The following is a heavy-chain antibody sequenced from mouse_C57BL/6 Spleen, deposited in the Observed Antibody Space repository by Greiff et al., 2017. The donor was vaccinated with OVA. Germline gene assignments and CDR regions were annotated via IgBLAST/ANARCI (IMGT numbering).Heavy chain of an antibody. J-gene: IGHJ2*01. D-gene: IGHD1-1*01. Sequence: EVMLVESGGDLVKPGGSLKLSCAASGFTFSSYGMSWVRQTPDKRLEWVATISSGGSYTYYPDSVKVRFTIFRDNAKNTLYVQMSSLKSEDTAMYYCARPSITTVVATGFDYWGQGTTLTVSS. CDR3: ARPSITTVVATGFDY. V-gene: IGHV5-6*01. CDR1: GFTFSSYG. CDR2: ISSGGSYT.